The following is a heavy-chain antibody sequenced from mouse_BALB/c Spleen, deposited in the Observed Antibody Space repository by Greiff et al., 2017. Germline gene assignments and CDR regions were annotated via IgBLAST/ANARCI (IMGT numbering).Heavy chain of an antibody. CDR1: GYSITSDYA. Sequence: VQLKESGPGLVKPSQSLSLTCTVTGYSITSDYAWNWIRQFPGNKLEWMGYISYSGSTSYNPSLKSRISITRDTSKNQFFLQLNSVTTEDTATYYSARTVYGNYVAWFAYWGQGTLVTVSA. CDR2: ISYSGST. J-gene: IGHJ3*01. CDR3: ARTVYGNYVAWFAY. V-gene: IGHV3-2*02. D-gene: IGHD2-1*01.